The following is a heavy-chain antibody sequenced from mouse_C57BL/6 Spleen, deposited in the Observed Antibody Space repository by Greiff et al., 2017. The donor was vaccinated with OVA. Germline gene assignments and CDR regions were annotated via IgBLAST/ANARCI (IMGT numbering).Heavy chain of an antibody. CDR1: GFTFSDYG. J-gene: IGHJ4*01. V-gene: IGHV5-17*01. Sequence: EVQLVESGGGLVKPGGSLKLSCAASGFTFSDYGMHWVRQAPEKGLEWVAYISSGSSTIYYADTVKGRFTISRDKAKNTLFLQMTSLRSEDTAMYYCARPKNGDYYAMDYWGQGTSVTVSS. D-gene: IGHD1-2*01. CDR2: ISSGSSTI. CDR3: ARPKNGDYYAMDY.